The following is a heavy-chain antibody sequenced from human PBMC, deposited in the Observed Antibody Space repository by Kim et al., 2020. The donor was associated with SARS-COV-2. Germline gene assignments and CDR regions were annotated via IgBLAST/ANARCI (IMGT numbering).Heavy chain of an antibody. Sequence: SVKVSCKASGGTFSSDAINWVRQAPGQGLEWMGKIIPMLNIANYEQKFQGRVTFIADKSTGTVYMDLSTLKSEETAVYYCARESQGDDCGTGPGYF. J-gene: IGHJ1*01. V-gene: IGHV1-69*04. CDR3: ARESQGDDCGTGPGYF. CDR1: GGTFSSDA. CDR2: IIPMLNIA. D-gene: IGHD3-3*01.